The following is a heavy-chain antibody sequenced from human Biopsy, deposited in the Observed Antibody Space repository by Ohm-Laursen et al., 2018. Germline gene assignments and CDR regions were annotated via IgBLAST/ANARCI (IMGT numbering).Heavy chain of an antibody. CDR3: ATPFQYYDSWGGYPPFDH. CDR1: GGTFSNYA. J-gene: IGHJ4*02. D-gene: IGHD3-3*01. V-gene: IGHV1-69*10. Sequence: SVKVSCNASGGTFSNYAISWVRQAPGEGLEWMGGIIAVSGLVNYAPKFQGRVSITADKSTTTAYTELSNLKSEDTAVYYCATPFQYYDSWGGYPPFDHWGQGTLVTVSS. CDR2: IIAVSGLV.